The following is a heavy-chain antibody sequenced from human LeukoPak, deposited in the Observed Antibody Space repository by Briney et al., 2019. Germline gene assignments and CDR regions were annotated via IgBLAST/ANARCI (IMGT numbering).Heavy chain of an antibody. V-gene: IGHV4-34*01. CDR3: ARGRVRRGYYDSSGHQNWFDP. Sequence: PSETLSLTCAVYGGSFSGYYWSWIRQPPWKGLEWIGEINHSGSTNYNPSLKSRVTISVDTSKNQFSLKLSSVTAADTAVYYCARGRVRRGYYDSSGHQNWFDPWGQGTLVTVSS. D-gene: IGHD3-22*01. J-gene: IGHJ5*02. CDR1: GGSFSGYY. CDR2: INHSGST.